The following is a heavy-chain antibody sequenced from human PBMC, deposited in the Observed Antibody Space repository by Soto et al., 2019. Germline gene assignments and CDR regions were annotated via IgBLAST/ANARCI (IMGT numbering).Heavy chain of an antibody. CDR1: GGSISSGIYH. CDR2: IYYSGRT. CDR3: ARDTLVGVDYYGMDV. J-gene: IGHJ6*02. Sequence: SETLSLTCTVSGGSISSGIYHWNWLRQHPGKGLEWIGYIYYSGRTDYNPALKSRVIIAVDTSQNQFSLKLSSVTAADTAVYYCARDTLVGVDYYGMDVWGQGTAVTVSS. D-gene: IGHD1-26*01. V-gene: IGHV4-31*03.